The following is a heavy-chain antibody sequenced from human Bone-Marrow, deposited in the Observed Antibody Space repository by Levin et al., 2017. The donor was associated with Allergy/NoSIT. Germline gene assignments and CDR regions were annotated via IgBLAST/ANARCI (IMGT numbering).Heavy chain of an antibody. CDR1: GFTFDDYA. CDR3: AKEAYSSKGFDY. Sequence: GGSLRLSCAASGFTFDDYAMHWVRQAPGKGLEWVSGISWNSGSIGYADSVKGRFTISRDNAKNSLYLQMNSLRAEDTALYYCAKEAYSSKGFDYWGQGTLVTVSS. CDR2: ISWNSGSI. V-gene: IGHV3-9*01. D-gene: IGHD6-13*01. J-gene: IGHJ4*02.